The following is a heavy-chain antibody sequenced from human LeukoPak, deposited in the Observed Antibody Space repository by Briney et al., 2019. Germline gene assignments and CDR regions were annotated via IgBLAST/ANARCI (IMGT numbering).Heavy chain of an antibody. CDR2: IYYSGST. D-gene: IGHD4-17*01. V-gene: IGHV4-59*01. CDR3: ARGTLTTSRQFDY. CDR1: GGSISSYY. Sequence: PSETLSLTCTVSGGSISSYYWSWIRQPPGKGLEWIGYIYYSGSTNYNPSLKSRVTISVDTSKNQFSLKLSSVTAADTAVYYCARGTLTTSRQFDYWGQGTLVTVSS. J-gene: IGHJ4*02.